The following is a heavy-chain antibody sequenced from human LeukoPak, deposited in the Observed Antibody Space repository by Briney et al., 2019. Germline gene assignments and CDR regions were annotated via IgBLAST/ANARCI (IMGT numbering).Heavy chain of an antibody. CDR1: GFTVSSNY. D-gene: IGHD5-18*01. CDR3: ARHRGYTYGAYDY. J-gene: IGHJ4*02. CDR2: IYSGGST. Sequence: GGSLRLSCAASGFTVSSNYMSWVRQAPGKGLEWVSVIYSGGSTYYADSVKGRFTISRDNSKNTLYLQMNSLRVEDTAVYYCARHRGYTYGAYDYWGQGTLVTVSS. V-gene: IGHV3-53*01.